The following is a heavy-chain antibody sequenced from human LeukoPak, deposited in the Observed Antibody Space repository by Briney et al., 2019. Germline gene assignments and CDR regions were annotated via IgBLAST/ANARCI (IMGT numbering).Heavy chain of an antibody. D-gene: IGHD4-23*01. CDR1: GGSISSSTYY. J-gene: IGHJ4*02. CDR3: ARALSATVVTR. Sequence: SETLSLTCSVSGGSISSSTYYWGWIRQSRVKGLEWIGSINYSGSTFYNPSLKSRVAMSVDMFNNQFSLKLSSVTAADTAVYYCARALSATVVTRWGQGTLVTVSS. V-gene: IGHV4-39*07. CDR2: INYSGST.